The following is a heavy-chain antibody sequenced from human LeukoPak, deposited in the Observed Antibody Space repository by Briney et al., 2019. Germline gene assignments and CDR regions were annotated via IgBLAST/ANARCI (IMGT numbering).Heavy chain of an antibody. CDR2: IGTAGDT. Sequence: PGGSLRLSCAASGFTFSSYDMHWVRQATGKGLEWVSAIGTAGDTYYPGSVKGRFTISRENAKNSLYLQMNSLRAGDTAVYYCARGSRSSGYYYVEDYYYYGMDVWGQGTTVTVSS. CDR1: GFTFSSYD. CDR3: ARGSRSSGYYYVEDYYYYGMDV. D-gene: IGHD3-22*01. J-gene: IGHJ6*02. V-gene: IGHV3-13*01.